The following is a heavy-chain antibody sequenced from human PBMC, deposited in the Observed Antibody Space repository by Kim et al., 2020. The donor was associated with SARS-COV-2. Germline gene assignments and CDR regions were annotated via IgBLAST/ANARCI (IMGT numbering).Heavy chain of an antibody. D-gene: IGHD2-21*02. J-gene: IGHJ3*02. Sequence: LKSRVTISVDTSKNQFSLKLSSVTAADTAVYYCARQSAYCGGDCFDAFDIWGQGTMVTVSS. CDR3: ARQSAYCGGDCFDAFDI. V-gene: IGHV4-39*01.